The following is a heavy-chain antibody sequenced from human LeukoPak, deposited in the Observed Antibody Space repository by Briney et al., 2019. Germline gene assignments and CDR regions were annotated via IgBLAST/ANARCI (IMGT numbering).Heavy chain of an antibody. CDR3: ARESGYYYDTRYFDY. Sequence: SETLSLTCAVSGGSISSSNWWSWVRQPPRKGLEWSGGIYHSGRTNYNPSLKSRVTISVDKSKNQFSLKLSSVTAADTAVYYCARESGYYYDTRYFDYWGQGTLVTVSS. CDR2: IYHSGRT. CDR1: GGSISSSNW. D-gene: IGHD3-22*01. J-gene: IGHJ4*02. V-gene: IGHV4-4*02.